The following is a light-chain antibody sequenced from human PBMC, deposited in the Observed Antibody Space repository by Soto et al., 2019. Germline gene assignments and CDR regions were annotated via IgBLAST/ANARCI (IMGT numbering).Light chain of an antibody. Sequence: EIVLTQSPGTLSFSPGERATLSCRSSQSVSSSYLAWYQQKPGQAPRLLIYGASSRATGIPDRFSGSGSGTDFTLTISSLEPEDFAVYYCQQYGNSPITFGQGTRREIK. CDR3: QQYGNSPIT. CDR1: QSVSSSY. CDR2: GAS. J-gene: IGKJ5*01. V-gene: IGKV3-20*01.